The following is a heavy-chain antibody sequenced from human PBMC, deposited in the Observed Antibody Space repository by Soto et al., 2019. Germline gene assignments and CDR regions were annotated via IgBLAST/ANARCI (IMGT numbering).Heavy chain of an antibody. CDR2: INHSGST. CDR1: GGSFSGYY. J-gene: IGHJ5*02. D-gene: IGHD6-6*01. V-gene: IGHV4-34*01. Sequence: PSETLSLTCAVYGGSFSGYYWSWIRQPPGKGLEWIGEINHSGSTNYNPSLKSRVTISVDTSKNQFSLKLSSVTAADTAVYYCARGPPKGYTSSQPIRDNNWFDPWGQGPLVT. CDR3: ARGPPKGYTSSQPIRDNNWFDP.